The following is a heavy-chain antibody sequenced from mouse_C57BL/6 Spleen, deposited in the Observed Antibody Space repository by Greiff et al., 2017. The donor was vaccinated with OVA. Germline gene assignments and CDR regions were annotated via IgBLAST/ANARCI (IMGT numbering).Heavy chain of an antibody. J-gene: IGHJ4*01. CDR2: IWGDGST. V-gene: IGHV2-3*01. D-gene: IGHD1-1*02. CDR1: GFSLTSYG. Sequence: VKLMESGPGLVAPSQSLSITCTVSGFSLTSYGVSWVRQPPGKGLEWLGVIWGDGSTNSHSALISRLSISRDNSKSQVYLKMNSLKADDTATYYCTTDYCNAMDYWGQGTTLTVSS. CDR3: TTDYCNAMDY.